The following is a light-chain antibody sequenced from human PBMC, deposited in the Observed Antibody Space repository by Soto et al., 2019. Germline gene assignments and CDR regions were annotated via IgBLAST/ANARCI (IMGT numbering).Light chain of an antibody. CDR2: GAS. V-gene: IGKV3-15*01. CDR1: QSVSSN. Sequence: EIVMTQSPATLSVSPGERATLSCRASQSVSSNLAWYQQKPGQAPRLLIYGASTRATGIPARFSGSGSGTEFPLTISSLQSEDFEVYYCQQYNNWPPWTFGQGTKVESK. CDR3: QQYNNWPPWT. J-gene: IGKJ1*01.